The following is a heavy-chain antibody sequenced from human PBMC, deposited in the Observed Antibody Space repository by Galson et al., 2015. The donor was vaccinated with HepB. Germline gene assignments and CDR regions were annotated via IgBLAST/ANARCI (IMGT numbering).Heavy chain of an antibody. CDR2: ISYDGSNK. Sequence: SLRLSCAASGFTFSSYAMHWVRQAPGKGLEWVAVISYDGSNKNYADSVKGRFTISRDNSKNTLYLQMNSLRAEDTAVYYCARGDTMVRGVIISAFDIWGQGTMVTVSS. D-gene: IGHD3-10*01. J-gene: IGHJ3*02. V-gene: IGHV3-30*04. CDR3: ARGDTMVRGVIISAFDI. CDR1: GFTFSSYA.